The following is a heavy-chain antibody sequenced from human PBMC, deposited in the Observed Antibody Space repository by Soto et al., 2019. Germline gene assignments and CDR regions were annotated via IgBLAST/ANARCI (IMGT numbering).Heavy chain of an antibody. J-gene: IGHJ4*02. CDR1: GFTFSSYA. V-gene: IGHV3-23*01. CDR3: AKGPIFGVENIYDY. D-gene: IGHD3-3*01. Sequence: DVQLLESGGDLVQPGGSLRLSCAASGFTFSSYAMSWVRQAPGKGLEWVSSMSGDGGSSYDADSVKGRFTISRDNSKNTLYLQMNTLRAEDTALYYCAKGPIFGVENIYDYWGQGTLVTVSS. CDR2: MSGDGGSS.